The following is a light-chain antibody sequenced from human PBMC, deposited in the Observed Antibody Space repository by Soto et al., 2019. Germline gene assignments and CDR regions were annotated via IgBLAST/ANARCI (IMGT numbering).Light chain of an antibody. CDR2: STN. V-gene: IGLV8-61*01. CDR3: LLYVGSGVWV. J-gene: IGLJ3*02. CDR1: SGSVSTSYY. Sequence: QTVVTQEPSFSVSPGRTVTLTCGLSSGSVSTSYYPSWYQQSPGQAPRTLIYSTNTRSSGVPDRFSGSILGNKAALTITGAQADDESDYYCLLYVGSGVWVFGGGTKLTVL.